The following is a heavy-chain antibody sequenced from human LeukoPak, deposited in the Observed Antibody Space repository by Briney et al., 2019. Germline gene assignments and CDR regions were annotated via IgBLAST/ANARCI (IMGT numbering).Heavy chain of an antibody. J-gene: IGHJ4*02. CDR3: ARLEGTSVDY. D-gene: IGHD1-1*01. Sequence: KPSETLSLTCTVSGGSTSSSSYYWGWIRQPPGKGLAWIGNIYYSGSTYYNPSLKSRVTISVDTSKNQFSLKLSPVTAADTAVYYCARLEGTSVDYWGQGTLVTVSS. V-gene: IGHV4-39*01. CDR1: GGSTSSSSYY. CDR2: IYYSGST.